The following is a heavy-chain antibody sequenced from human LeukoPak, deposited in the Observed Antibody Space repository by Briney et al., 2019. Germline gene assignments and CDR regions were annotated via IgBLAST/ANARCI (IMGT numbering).Heavy chain of an antibody. CDR2: ISGDGYDI. Sequence: GGSLRLSCATSGFSFSDNYMSWIRQAPGKGLQWLSYISGDGYDINYADSVKGRFTVARDNAKNALYLQMNSLRAEDTAVYYCAKDPMTTVTTVDSDWGQGTLVTVSS. V-gene: IGHV3-11*01. J-gene: IGHJ4*02. CDR1: GFSFSDNY. CDR3: AKDPMTTVTTVDSD. D-gene: IGHD4-17*01.